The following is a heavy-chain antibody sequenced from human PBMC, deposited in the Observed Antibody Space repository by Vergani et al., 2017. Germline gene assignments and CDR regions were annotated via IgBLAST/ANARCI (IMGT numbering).Heavy chain of an antibody. CDR1: GCTFSSYA. V-gene: IGHV3-30-3*01. J-gene: IGHJ2*01. CDR3: AKELVDWSFDL. D-gene: IGHD2-15*01. Sequence: QVQLVESGGGVVQPGRSLRLSCAASGCTFSSYAMHWVRQAPGKGLEWVAVISYDGSNKYYADSVKGRFTISRDNSKNTLYLQMNSLRAEDTAVYYCAKELVDWSFDLWARGTLFTFS. CDR2: ISYDGSNK.